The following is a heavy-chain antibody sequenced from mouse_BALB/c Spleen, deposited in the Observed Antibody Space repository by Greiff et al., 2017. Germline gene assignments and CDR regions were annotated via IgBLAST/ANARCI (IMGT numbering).Heavy chain of an antibody. CDR1: GFTFTTYA. CDR2: IRSKSNNYDT. J-gene: IGHJ3*01. CDR3: VSSLGI. Sequence: EVQVVESGGGLVQPKGSLKLSCAASGFTFTTYAMNWVRQAPGKGLEWVARIRSKSNNYDTYDAVSVKARFTISRADSQSMLYLQMNNLKTEGTAMYYCVSSLGIWGQGTLVTVSA. D-gene: IGHD3-3*01. V-gene: IGHV10-1*02.